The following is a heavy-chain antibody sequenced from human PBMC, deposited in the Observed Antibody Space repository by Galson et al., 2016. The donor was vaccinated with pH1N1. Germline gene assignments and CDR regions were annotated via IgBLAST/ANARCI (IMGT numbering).Heavy chain of an antibody. CDR2: INPNSDVT. D-gene: IGHD1-26*01. CDR1: GYTFTDYY. CDR3: ARDSKGGIPFHH. Sequence: SVKVSCKASGYTFTDYYIHWVRQAPGKGLEWMGWINPNSDVTKYAQKFQDRVTMTRDTSINTAYMELSGLTSDDTAVYYCARDSKGGIPFHHWGQGTLVTLSS. V-gene: IGHV1-2*02. J-gene: IGHJ4*02.